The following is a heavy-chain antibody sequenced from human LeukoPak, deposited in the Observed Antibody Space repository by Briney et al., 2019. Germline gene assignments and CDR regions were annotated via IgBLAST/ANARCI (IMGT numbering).Heavy chain of an antibody. J-gene: IGHJ4*02. CDR3: AKVMHFDY. CDR1: GFPFCSYR. CDR2: IRYDGSNK. V-gene: IGHV3-30*02. Sequence: PGGCLRLCFATPGFPFCSYRMHWVRRAPGKGLEWVAFIRYDGSNKYYADSVKGRFTISRDNSKNTLYLQMNSLRAEDTAVYYCAKVMHFDYWGQGTLVTVSS. D-gene: IGHD3-16*01.